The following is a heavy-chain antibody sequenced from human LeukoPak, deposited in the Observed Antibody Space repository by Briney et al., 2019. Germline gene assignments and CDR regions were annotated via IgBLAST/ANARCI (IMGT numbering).Heavy chain of an antibody. CDR3: AKMDQYWIAVAGRWFDY. D-gene: IGHD6-19*01. J-gene: IGHJ4*02. Sequence: GGSLRLSCAASGFTFSSYGMSWVRQAPGKGLEWVSAISGSGGGTYYADSVKGRFTISRDNSKNTLYLQMNSLRAEDTAVYYCAKMDQYWIAVAGRWFDYWGQGTLVTVFS. CDR2: ISGSGGGT. V-gene: IGHV3-23*01. CDR1: GFTFSSYG.